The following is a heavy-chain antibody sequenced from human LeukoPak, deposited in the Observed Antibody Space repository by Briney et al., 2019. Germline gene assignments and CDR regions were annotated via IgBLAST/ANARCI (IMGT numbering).Heavy chain of an antibody. CDR2: MTTTSSFM. CDR1: GFTFSDYD. D-gene: IGHD6-13*01. V-gene: IGHV3-21*01. J-gene: IGHJ4*02. Sequence: EAGGSLRLSCAASGFTFSDYDMSWVRQAPGKGLEWVSSMTTTSSFMYYADSVKGRFTISRDNAKNSLYLQMNSLRAEDTALYYCARLIGFTIAAAATDYWGQGALVTVSS. CDR3: ARLIGFTIAAAATDY.